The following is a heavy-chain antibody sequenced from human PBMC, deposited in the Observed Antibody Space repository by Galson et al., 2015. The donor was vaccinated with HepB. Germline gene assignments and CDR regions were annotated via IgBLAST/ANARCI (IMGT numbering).Heavy chain of an antibody. V-gene: IGHV3-53*04. D-gene: IGHD4-11*01. Sequence: CAASGFTVSNNYMTWVRQAPGKGLEWVSIIYAGGNTYYEDSVKGRFTISRHSSTNTLYLQMNSLRTEDTAVYYCAGRRDYSKSLGYWGQGTLVTVSS. CDR1: GFTVSNNY. CDR3: AGRRDYSKSLGY. CDR2: IYAGGNT. J-gene: IGHJ4*02.